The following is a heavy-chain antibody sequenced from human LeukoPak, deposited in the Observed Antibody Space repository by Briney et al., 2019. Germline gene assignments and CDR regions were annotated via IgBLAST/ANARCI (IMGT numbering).Heavy chain of an antibody. Sequence: PSETLSLTCTVSGGSISSGDYYWSWIRQPPGKGLEWIGYIYYSGSTYYNPSLKSRVTISVDTSKNQFSLKLSSVTAADTAVYYCARVPRRGYCSSTSCYTFDYWGQGTLVTVSS. D-gene: IGHD2-2*02. CDR1: GGSISSGDYY. CDR2: IYYSGST. CDR3: ARVPRRGYCSSTSCYTFDY. V-gene: IGHV4-30-4*08. J-gene: IGHJ4*02.